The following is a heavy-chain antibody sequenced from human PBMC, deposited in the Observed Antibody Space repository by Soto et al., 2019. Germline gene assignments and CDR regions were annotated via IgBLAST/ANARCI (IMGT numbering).Heavy chain of an antibody. Sequence: GGSVRLSCSASGFTFSSYAMHWVRQAPGKGLEYVSAISSNGGSTYYADSVKGRFTISSDNSKNTLYLQMSSLRAEDTAVYYCVKAEWEHTGCDYWGQGTLGSVSS. CDR2: ISSNGGST. D-gene: IGHD1-26*01. V-gene: IGHV3-64D*06. J-gene: IGHJ4*02. CDR1: GFTFSSYA. CDR3: VKAEWEHTGCDY.